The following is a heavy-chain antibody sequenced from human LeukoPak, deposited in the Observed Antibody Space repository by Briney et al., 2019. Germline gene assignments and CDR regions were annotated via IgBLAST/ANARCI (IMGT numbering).Heavy chain of an antibody. CDR1: GGSISRYY. CDR2: IYYSGSA. V-gene: IGHV4-59*01. D-gene: IGHD6-19*01. Sequence: KPSETLSLTCTVSGGSISRYYWSWIGQPPGKGLEWIGYIYYSGSANYNPSLKSRVTISVDTSKNQFSLKLSSVTAADTAVYYCARAERQWPGKFDYWGQGTLVTVSS. CDR3: ARAERQWPGKFDY. J-gene: IGHJ4*02.